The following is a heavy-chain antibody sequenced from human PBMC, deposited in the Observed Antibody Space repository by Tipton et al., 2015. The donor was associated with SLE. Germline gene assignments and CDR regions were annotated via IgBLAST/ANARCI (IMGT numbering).Heavy chain of an antibody. J-gene: IGHJ3*01. CDR3: AREARRMAEGAFDF. CDR2: IYYSGST. D-gene: IGHD5-24*01. CDR1: GGSISSSSYY. V-gene: IGHV4-39*07. Sequence: TLSLTCTVFGGSISSSSYYWGWIRQPPGKGLEWIGSIYYSGSTYYNPSLKSRVTISVDTTKNQFSLKLSSVTAADTAVYDCAREARRMAEGAFDFWGQGKMVTVSS.